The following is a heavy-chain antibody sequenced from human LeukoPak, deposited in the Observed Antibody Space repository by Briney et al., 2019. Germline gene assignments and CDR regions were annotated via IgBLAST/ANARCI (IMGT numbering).Heavy chain of an antibody. Sequence: SETLSLTCTVSGDSISSGDYYWSWIRQPAGKGLEWIGRISSSGSTNYNPSLKSRVTISVDTSKNQFSLKLSSVTAADTAVYYCAREGAAAGYFDYWGQGTLVTVSS. CDR3: AREGAAAGYFDY. CDR2: ISSSGST. D-gene: IGHD6-13*01. V-gene: IGHV4-61*02. CDR1: GDSISSGDYY. J-gene: IGHJ4*02.